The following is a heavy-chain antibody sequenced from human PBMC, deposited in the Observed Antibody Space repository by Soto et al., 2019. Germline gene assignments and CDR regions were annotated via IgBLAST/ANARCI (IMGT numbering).Heavy chain of an antibody. J-gene: IGHJ5*02. CDR2: ISSSSSTI. V-gene: IGHV3-48*01. Sequence: GGSLRLSCAASGFTFSSYSMNWVRQAPGKGLEWVSYISSSSSTIYYAASVKGRFTISRNNAKNSLYLQMNSLRAEDTAVYYCARDRLVVAAPRGHDWFDPWGQGTLVTVSS. CDR1: GFTFSSYS. D-gene: IGHD2-15*01. CDR3: ARDRLVVAAPRGHDWFDP.